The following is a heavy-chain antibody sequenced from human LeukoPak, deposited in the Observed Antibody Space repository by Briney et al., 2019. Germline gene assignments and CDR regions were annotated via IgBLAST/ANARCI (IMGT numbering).Heavy chain of an antibody. CDR1: GFTFSSYW. V-gene: IGHV3-74*01. Sequence: GGSLRLSCAASGFTFSSYWMHWVRQAPGKGLVWVSRINSDGSSTSYADSVKGRFTISRDNAKNTLYLQMNSLRAEDTALYYCASLGYSKGYYYGMDVWGQGTTVTVAS. D-gene: IGHD4-11*01. J-gene: IGHJ6*02. CDR2: INSDGSST. CDR3: ASLGYSKGYYYGMDV.